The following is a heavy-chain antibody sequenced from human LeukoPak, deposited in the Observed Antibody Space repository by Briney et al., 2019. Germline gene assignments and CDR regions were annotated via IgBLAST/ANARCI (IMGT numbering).Heavy chain of an antibody. CDR2: IYTSGST. V-gene: IGHV4-4*09. CDR1: GGSISSYY. D-gene: IGHD3-22*01. CDR3: ARLLVITSHFDY. J-gene: IGHJ4*02. Sequence: PSETLSLTCTVSGGSISSYYWSWIRQPPGKGLEWIGYIYTSGSTNYNPSPKSRVTISVDTSKNQFSLKLSSVTAADTAVYYCARLLVITSHFDYWGQGTLVTVSS.